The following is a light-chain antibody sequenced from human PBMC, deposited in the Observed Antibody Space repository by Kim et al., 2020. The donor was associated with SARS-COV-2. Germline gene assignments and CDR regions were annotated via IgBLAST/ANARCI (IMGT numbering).Light chain of an antibody. J-gene: IGKJ2*01. V-gene: IGKV3-20*01. CDR3: QQYGSSVTYT. CDR2: GAS. Sequence: EIVLTQSPGTLSLSPGERATLSCRASQSVYNNYLAWYQQKPGQAPRLLIYGASSRATGIPDRFSGSGSGTDFTLTISRLESEDFAVYYCQQYGSSVTYTFGQGTKLEIK. CDR1: QSVYNNY.